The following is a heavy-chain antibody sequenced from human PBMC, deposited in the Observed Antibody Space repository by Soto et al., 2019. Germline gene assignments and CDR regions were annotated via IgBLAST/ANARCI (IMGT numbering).Heavy chain of an antibody. CDR3: ARARSPDYGDLSFDY. Sequence: PGGSLSLSCAASGFTFSSYSMNWVRQAPGKGLEWVSSISSSSSYIYYADSVKGRFTISRDNAKNSLYLQMNSLRAEDTAVYYCARARSPDYGDLSFDYWGQGTLVTVS. V-gene: IGHV3-21*01. J-gene: IGHJ4*02. CDR1: GFTFSSYS. CDR2: ISSSSSYI. D-gene: IGHD4-17*01.